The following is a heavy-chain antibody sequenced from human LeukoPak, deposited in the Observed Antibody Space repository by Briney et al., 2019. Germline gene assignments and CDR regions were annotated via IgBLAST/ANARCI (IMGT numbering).Heavy chain of an antibody. J-gene: IGHJ3*02. D-gene: IGHD2-2*03. Sequence: HAGGSLRLSCAASGFTFDDYAMHWVRQAPGKGLEWVSGISWNSGSIGYADSVKGRFTISRDNAKNSLYLQMNSLRAEDTAVYYCAGLDIVVVPAAPDAFDIWGQGTMVTVSS. V-gene: IGHV3-9*01. CDR2: ISWNSGSI. CDR3: AGLDIVVVPAAPDAFDI. CDR1: GFTFDDYA.